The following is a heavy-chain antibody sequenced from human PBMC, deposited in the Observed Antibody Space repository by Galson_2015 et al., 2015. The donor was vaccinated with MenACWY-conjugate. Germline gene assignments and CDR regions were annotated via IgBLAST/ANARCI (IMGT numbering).Heavy chain of an antibody. CDR2: IYPGDSDT. Sequence: QSGAEVKKPGESLQISCKGSGYSFTTYWIAWVRQMPGQGLEWVGIIYPGDSDTRYTPSFQGHVTISADKSINTAYLQWGSLEASDTAMYYCARQGFGSSSLDYWGQGTLVTVSS. CDR3: ARQGFGSSSLDY. V-gene: IGHV5-51*01. D-gene: IGHD6-6*01. CDR1: GYSFTTYW. J-gene: IGHJ4*02.